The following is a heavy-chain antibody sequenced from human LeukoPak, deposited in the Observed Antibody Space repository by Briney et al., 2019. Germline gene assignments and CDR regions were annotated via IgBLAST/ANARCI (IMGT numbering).Heavy chain of an antibody. CDR2: IDSSGSTI. D-gene: IGHD3-16*01. Sequence: PGGSLRLSCTASGFTFSDYYMSWIRQAPGKGLEWLSHIDSSGSTIYYADSVKGRFTISRDDSKKTLFLQMTSLEVEDTAVYFCTAGGGGTYSSDFWGQGTLVTVAS. CDR3: TAGGGGTYSSDF. J-gene: IGHJ4*02. CDR1: GFTFSDYY. V-gene: IGHV3-11*01.